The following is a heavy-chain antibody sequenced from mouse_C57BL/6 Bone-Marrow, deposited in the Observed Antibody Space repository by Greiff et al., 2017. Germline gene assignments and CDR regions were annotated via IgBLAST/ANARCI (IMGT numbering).Heavy chain of an antibody. Sequence: EVKLMESGGDLVKPGGSLKLSCAASGFTFSSYGMSWVRQTPDKRLEWVATISSGGSYSYYPYSVKGRFTISSDKATNTLYLQMSSLKSEDTAMYYCARHSIYYDYDVPLSAYWGQGTLVTVSA. D-gene: IGHD2-4*01. V-gene: IGHV5-6*01. CDR3: ARHSIYYDYDVPLSAY. J-gene: IGHJ3*01. CDR2: ISSGGSYS. CDR1: GFTFSSYG.